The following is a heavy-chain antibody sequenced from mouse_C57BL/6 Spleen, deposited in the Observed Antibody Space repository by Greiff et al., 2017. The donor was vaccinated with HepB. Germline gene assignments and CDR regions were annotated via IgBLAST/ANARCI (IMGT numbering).Heavy chain of an antibody. CDR2: ISYDGSN. J-gene: IGHJ2*01. CDR3: ARGDGSFDY. D-gene: IGHD1-1*01. V-gene: IGHV3-6*01. Sequence: VQLKQSGPGLVKPSQSLSLTCSVTGYSITSGYYWNWIRQFPGNKLEWMGYISYDGSNNYNPSLKNRISITRDTSKNQFFLKLNSVTTEDTATYYCARGDGSFDYWGQGITLTVSS. CDR1: GYSITSGYY.